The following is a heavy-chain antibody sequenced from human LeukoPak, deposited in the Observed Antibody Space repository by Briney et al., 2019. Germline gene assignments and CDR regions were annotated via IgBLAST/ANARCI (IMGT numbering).Heavy chain of an antibody. J-gene: IGHJ6*03. CDR1: GGSISSSSYY. V-gene: IGHV4-39*01. CDR3: ASFGVVILTYMDV. D-gene: IGHD3-3*01. Sequence: PSQTLSLTCTVSGGSISSSSYYWGWIRQPPVKGLEWIGSIYYSGSTYYNPSLKSRVTISVDTSKNQFSLKLSSVTAADTAVYYCASFGVVILTYMDVWGKGTTVTVSS. CDR2: IYYSGST.